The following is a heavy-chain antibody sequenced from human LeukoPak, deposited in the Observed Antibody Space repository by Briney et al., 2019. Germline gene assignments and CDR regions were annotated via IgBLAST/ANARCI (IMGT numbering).Heavy chain of an antibody. CDR3: ARAVVPAVSFEY. CDR2: IYTNGRT. Sequence: GGSLRVSCAASGFTVTVNYMSWVRQAPGKGLEWVPVIYTNGRTYSADSVKGRFIISRDNSKNTLYLQINSLKAEDTAVYYCARAVVPAVSFEYWGHGIMVTVSS. V-gene: IGHV3-53*01. D-gene: IGHD2-2*01. J-gene: IGHJ4*01. CDR1: GFTVTVNY.